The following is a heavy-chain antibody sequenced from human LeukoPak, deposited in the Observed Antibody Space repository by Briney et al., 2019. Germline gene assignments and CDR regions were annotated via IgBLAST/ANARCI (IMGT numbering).Heavy chain of an antibody. CDR3: ANGNKYGAPLYGMDV. CDR2: ISGSGGST. J-gene: IGHJ6*02. V-gene: IGHV3-23*01. Sequence: GGSLRLSCAASGFTFSSYAMSWVRQAPGKGLEWVSAISGSGGSTYYADSVKGRFTISRDNSKDTLYLQMNSLSAEDTAVYYCANGNKYGAPLYGMDVWGQGTTVTVSS. CDR1: GFTFSSYA. D-gene: IGHD1/OR15-1a*01.